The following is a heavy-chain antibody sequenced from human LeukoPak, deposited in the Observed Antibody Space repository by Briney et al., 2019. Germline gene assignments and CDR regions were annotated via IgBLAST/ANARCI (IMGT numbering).Heavy chain of an antibody. Sequence: SETLSLTCTVSGGSISSSSYYWGWIRQPPGKGLEWIGTIYYSGSIFYNPSLKSRVTISVDTSKNQFSLKLSSVTAADTAVYYCARDALEMATIDYWGQGTLVTVSS. CDR3: ARDALEMATIDY. V-gene: IGHV4-39*02. CDR2: IYYSGSI. D-gene: IGHD5-24*01. CDR1: GGSISSSSYY. J-gene: IGHJ4*02.